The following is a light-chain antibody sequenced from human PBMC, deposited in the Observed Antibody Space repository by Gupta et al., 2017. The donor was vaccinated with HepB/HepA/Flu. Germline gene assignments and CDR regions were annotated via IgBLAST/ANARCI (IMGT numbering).Light chain of an antibody. CDR2: SHN. J-gene: IGLJ3*02. V-gene: IGLV1-44*01. CDR3: AAWDDSLNGWV. CDR1: NSNIGSNT. Sequence: HSRLTQPPSASGTPGPRVTFSCFGSNSNIGSNTVIWYPQFPGTAPKLLIDSHNQRPSGVPDRFSGSKSGTSAALANSGLRSEDEAEYYCAAWDDSLNGWVFGGGTRLTVL.